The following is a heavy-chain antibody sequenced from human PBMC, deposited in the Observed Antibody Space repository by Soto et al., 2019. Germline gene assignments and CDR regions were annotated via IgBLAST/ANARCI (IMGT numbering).Heavy chain of an antibody. Sequence: SETLSLTCTVSGGSIISGGYYWSWSRQHPGKGLEWIGYSYYSGTTYYHPSLKSRVTISVDTSKNEFSLMLSSVTAADTSVYCCARDSGTTAIDYWGQGTLVTVSS. J-gene: IGHJ4*02. CDR2: SYYSGTT. D-gene: IGHD4-17*01. V-gene: IGHV4-31*03. CDR3: ARDSGTTAIDY. CDR1: GGSIISGGYY.